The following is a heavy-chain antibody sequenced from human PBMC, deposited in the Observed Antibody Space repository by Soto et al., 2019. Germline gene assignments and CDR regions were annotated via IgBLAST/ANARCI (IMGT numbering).Heavy chain of an antibody. V-gene: IGHV3-48*01. CDR2: ISSSSGTI. Sequence: PGGPLRLSCAASGFTFSGYNMNWVRQAPGKGLEWVSYISSSSGTIYYADSVKGRFTISRDNAKNSLYLQMNSLRAEDTAVYYCAKPRGYYDSSGYPTPDYWGQGTLVTVSS. CDR1: GFTFSGYN. J-gene: IGHJ4*02. D-gene: IGHD3-22*01. CDR3: AKPRGYYDSSGYPTPDY.